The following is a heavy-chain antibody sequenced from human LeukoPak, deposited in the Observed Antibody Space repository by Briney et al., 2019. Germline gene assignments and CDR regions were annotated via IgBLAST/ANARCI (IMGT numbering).Heavy chain of an antibody. CDR2: VTTAGDT. CDR1: GFTVSNYD. CDR3: VREPCAGSTCYQLDS. J-gene: IGHJ4*02. D-gene: IGHD2-15*01. Sequence: GGSLRLSCAASGFTVSNYDMHWVRQAAGKGLEWVSVVTTAGDTYYSGSVKGRFTISRENAKNSVYLQMNSLRAGDTAVYYCVREPCAGSTCYQLDSWGQGTLVTVSS. V-gene: IGHV3-13*04.